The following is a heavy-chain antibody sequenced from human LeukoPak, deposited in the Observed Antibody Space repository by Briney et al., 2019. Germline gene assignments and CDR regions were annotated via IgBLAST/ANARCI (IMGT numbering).Heavy chain of an antibody. CDR1: GGSLRGYY. J-gene: IGHJ4*02. Sequence: SETLSLTCAVYGGSLRGYYWSWIRQPPGKGLEWIGSIYYSGSTYYNPSLKSRVTISVDTSKNQFSLKLSSVTAADTAVYYCARLDGSGLDYWGQGTLVTVSS. V-gene: IGHV4-34*01. CDR2: IYYSGST. D-gene: IGHD3-10*01. CDR3: ARLDGSGLDY.